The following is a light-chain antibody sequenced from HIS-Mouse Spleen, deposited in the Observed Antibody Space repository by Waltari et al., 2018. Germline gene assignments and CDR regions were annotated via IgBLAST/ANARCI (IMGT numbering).Light chain of an antibody. CDR1: SSAVGGYHY. CDR2: EVS. J-gene: IGLJ2*01. CDR3: SSYAGSNFVV. Sequence: QSALTQPPSASGSPGQSVPIPCTGTSSAVGGYHYVSWYQQPPGKAPKLMIYEVSKRPSGVPDRFSGSKSGNTASLTVSGLQAEDEADYYCSSYAGSNFVVFGGGTKLTVL. V-gene: IGLV2-8*01.